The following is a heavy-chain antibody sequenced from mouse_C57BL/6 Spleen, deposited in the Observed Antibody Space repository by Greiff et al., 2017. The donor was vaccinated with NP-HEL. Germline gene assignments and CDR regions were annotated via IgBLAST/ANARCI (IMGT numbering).Heavy chain of an antibody. V-gene: IGHV3-6*01. CDR3: ARGGRGNYFDY. Sequence: EVHLVESGPGLVKPSQSLSLTCPVTGYSITSGYYWNWIRQFPGNKPEWMGYISYDGSNNYNPSLKNRISITRDTPKNQFFLKLNSVTTEDTATYYCARGGRGNYFDYWGQGTTLTVSS. CDR2: ISYDGSN. J-gene: IGHJ2*01. CDR1: GYSITSGYY.